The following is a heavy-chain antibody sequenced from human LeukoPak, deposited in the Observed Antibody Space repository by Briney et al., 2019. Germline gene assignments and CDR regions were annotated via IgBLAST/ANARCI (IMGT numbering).Heavy chain of an antibody. V-gene: IGHV3-NL1*01. CDR1: GFTFSTYS. Sequence: PGGSLRLSCAASGFTFSTYSMNWVRQAPGKGLEWVSVISGGSSTYYADSVKGRFTISKDNSKNTLYLQMNSLRAEDTAVYYCAKSGYNYEIDYWGQGTLVTVSS. CDR2: ISGGSST. CDR3: AKSGYNYEIDY. J-gene: IGHJ4*02. D-gene: IGHD5-18*01.